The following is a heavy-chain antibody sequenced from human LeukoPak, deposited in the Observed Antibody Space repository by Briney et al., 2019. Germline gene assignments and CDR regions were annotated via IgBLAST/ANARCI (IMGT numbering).Heavy chain of an antibody. CDR3: AKAVSSSWYSRVTLAYYYYGMDV. Sequence: PGGSLRLSCVASGFSLSNFQMYWVRQAPGKGLEWVSIISLDGSTEFYADSVKGRFTISRDNSKNTLYLQMNSLRAEDTAVYYCAKAVSSSWYSRVTLAYYYYGMDVWGQGTTVTVSS. CDR1: GFSLSNFQ. D-gene: IGHD6-13*01. CDR2: ISLDGSTE. J-gene: IGHJ6*02. V-gene: IGHV3-30-3*01.